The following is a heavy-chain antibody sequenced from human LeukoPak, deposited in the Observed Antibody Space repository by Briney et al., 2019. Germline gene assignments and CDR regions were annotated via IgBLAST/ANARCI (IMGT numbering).Heavy chain of an antibody. CDR1: GYSISSGYY. J-gene: IGHJ5*02. CDR3: ARVAAAGVPAWFDP. D-gene: IGHD6-13*01. V-gene: IGHV4-38-2*02. CDR2: IYHSGST. Sequence: SETLSLTCTVSGYSISSGYYWGWIRQPPGKGLEWIGSIYHSGSTYYNPSLKSRVTISVDTSKNQFSLKLSSVTAADTAVYYCARVAAAGVPAWFDPWGQGTLVTVSS.